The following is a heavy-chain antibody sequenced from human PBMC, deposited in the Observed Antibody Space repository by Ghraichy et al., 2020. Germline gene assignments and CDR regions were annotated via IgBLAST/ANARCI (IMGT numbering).Heavy chain of an antibody. CDR3: ARDRRGRNSRPHAFDI. V-gene: IGHV1-69*13. CDR2: IIPIFGTA. D-gene: IGHD1-14*01. J-gene: IGHJ3*02. Sequence: SVKVSCKASGGTFSSYAISWVRQAPGQGLEWMGGIIPIFGTANYAQKFQGRVTITADESTSTAYMELSSLRSEDTAVYYCARDRRGRNSRPHAFDICGQGTMVTVSS. CDR1: GGTFSSYA.